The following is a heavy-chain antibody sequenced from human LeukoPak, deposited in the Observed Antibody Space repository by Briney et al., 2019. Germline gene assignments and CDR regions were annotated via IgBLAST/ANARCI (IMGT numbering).Heavy chain of an antibody. CDR1: GFTFSSYA. CDR3: AKDLQPFLYGDYVSWSIDY. J-gene: IGHJ4*02. V-gene: IGHV3-23*01. Sequence: GGSLRLSCAASGFTFSSYAMSWVRQAPGKGLEWVSAISGSGGSTYYADSVEGRFTISRDNSKNTLYLQMNSLRAEDTAVYYCAKDLQPFLYGDYVSWSIDYWGQGTLVTVSS. D-gene: IGHD4-17*01. CDR2: ISGSGGST.